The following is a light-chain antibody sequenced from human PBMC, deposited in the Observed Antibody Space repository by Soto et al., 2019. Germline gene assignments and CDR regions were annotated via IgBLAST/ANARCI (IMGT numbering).Light chain of an antibody. CDR2: RNN. CDR3: SAWDESLSGWV. V-gene: IGLV1-47*01. J-gene: IGLJ3*02. CDR1: SSNIGSSY. Sequence: QSVLTQPPSVSGTPGQRVTISCSGSSSNIGSSYVYWYQQLPGTAPKLLIYRNNKWPSGVPDRFSGSKAGTPASLVIGGLRSEDEADYSCSAWDESLSGWVFGGGTQLTVL.